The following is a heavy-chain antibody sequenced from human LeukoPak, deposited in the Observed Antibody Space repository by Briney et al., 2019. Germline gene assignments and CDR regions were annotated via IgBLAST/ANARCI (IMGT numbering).Heavy chain of an antibody. CDR1: GGSISSYY. CDR2: IYYSGTT. Sequence: PSETLSLTCTVPGGSISSYYWNWIRQPPGKGLEWIGYIYYSGTTNYNPSLKRRVPISVDTSKNQFSLKLSSVTAADTAVYYCARIQSGGYSYGYAIFNWGQGTLVTVSS. D-gene: IGHD5-18*01. V-gene: IGHV4-59*08. CDR3: ARIQSGGYSYGYAIFN. J-gene: IGHJ4*02.